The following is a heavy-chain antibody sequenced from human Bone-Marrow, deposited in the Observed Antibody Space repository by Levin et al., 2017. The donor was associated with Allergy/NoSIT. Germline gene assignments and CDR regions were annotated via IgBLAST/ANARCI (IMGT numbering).Heavy chain of an antibody. Sequence: SQTLSLTCTVSGDSISGYYHSWIRQPPGKGLEWIGYIYHSGSTNYNPSVKSRVTISLDTSKNQFSLKLSSVTAADTAVYYCARQARGAVAAPYWYFDLWGRGTLVTVSS. D-gene: IGHD2-15*01. CDR2: IYHSGST. V-gene: IGHV4-59*01. CDR3: ARQARGAVAAPYWYFDL. CDR1: GDSISGYY. J-gene: IGHJ2*01.